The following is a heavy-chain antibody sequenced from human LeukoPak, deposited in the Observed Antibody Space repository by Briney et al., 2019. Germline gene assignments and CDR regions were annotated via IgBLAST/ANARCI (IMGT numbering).Heavy chain of an antibody. J-gene: IGHJ4*02. Sequence: GESLKISCKGSGYSFTSYWIGWVRHMHGKGLEWMGIIYPGDSDTRYSPSFQGQVTISADKSISTAYLQWSSLKASDTAMYYCARRQLELRGGFDYWGQGTLVTVSS. CDR3: ARRQLELRGGFDY. V-gene: IGHV5-51*01. CDR1: GYSFTSYW. CDR2: IYPGDSDT. D-gene: IGHD1-7*01.